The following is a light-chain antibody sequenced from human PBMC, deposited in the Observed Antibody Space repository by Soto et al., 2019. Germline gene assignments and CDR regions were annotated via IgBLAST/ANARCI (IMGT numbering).Light chain of an antibody. J-gene: IGKJ1*01. CDR3: QQYTNTNNPWM. Sequence: EIVLTQSPATLSLSPGERATLSCRASQSVSSSYLARYQQRPGQAPRLLIYAASTRATGIPARFSGSGSGTEFTLIISGLQPDDSATYYCQQYTNTNNPWMFGQGTKVDIK. CDR1: QSVSSSY. V-gene: IGKV3D-7*01. CDR2: AAS.